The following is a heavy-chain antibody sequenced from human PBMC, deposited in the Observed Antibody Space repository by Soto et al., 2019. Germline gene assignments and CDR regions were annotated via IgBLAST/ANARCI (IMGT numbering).Heavy chain of an antibody. V-gene: IGHV5-51*01. CDR3: ARHRKVYCSSTSCYDAGYYMDV. CDR2: IYPGDSDT. J-gene: IGHJ6*03. CDR1: EYSSTSYW. D-gene: IGHD2-2*01. Sequence: PLVPLKISCKGSEYSSTSYWIGRVRQMPGKGLEWMGIIYPGDSDTRYSPSFQGQVTISADKSISTAYLQWSSLKASDTAMYYCARHRKVYCSSTSCYDAGYYMDVWGKGTTVTGLL.